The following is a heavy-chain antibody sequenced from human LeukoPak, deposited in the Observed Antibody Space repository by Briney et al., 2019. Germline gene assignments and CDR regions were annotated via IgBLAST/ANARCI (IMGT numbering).Heavy chain of an antibody. V-gene: IGHV3-15*01. Sequence: PGGSLRLSCAASGFTLSNAWMSWVSQAPGKGLEWVGRIQSKTDRGTTDYAAPVKGRFTISREDSKNTLYLQMNSLKTEDTAVYYCTTAQRIWGQGTLVTVSS. J-gene: IGHJ4*02. CDR2: IQSKTDRGTT. D-gene: IGHD2-2*01. CDR3: TTAQRI. CDR1: GFTLSNAW.